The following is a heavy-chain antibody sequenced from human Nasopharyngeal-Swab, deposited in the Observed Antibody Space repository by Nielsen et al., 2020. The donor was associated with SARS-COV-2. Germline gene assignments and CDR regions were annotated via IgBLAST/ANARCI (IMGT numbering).Heavy chain of an antibody. CDR2: IIPIFGTA. D-gene: IGHD3-10*01. CDR1: GGTISSYA. J-gene: IGHJ6*02. V-gene: IGHV1-69*13. Sequence: SVKVSCKASGGTISSYAISWVRQAPGQGLEWMGGIIPIFGTANYAQKFQGRVTITADESTSTAYMELSSLRSEDTAVYYCSSRYYGSGSPLYYYYGMDVWGQGTTVTVSS. CDR3: SSRYYGSGSPLYYYYGMDV.